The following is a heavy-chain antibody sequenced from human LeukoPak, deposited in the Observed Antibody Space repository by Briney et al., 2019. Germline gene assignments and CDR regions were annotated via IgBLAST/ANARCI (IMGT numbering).Heavy chain of an antibody. Sequence: SETLSLTCAVYGGSFSGYYWSWIRQPAGKGLEWIGRIYTSGSTNYNPSLKSRVTISVDTSKNQFSLKLSSVTAADTAVYYCARDGGSYYYYMDVWGKGTTVTISS. V-gene: IGHV4-4*07. CDR3: ARDGGSYYYYMDV. J-gene: IGHJ6*03. D-gene: IGHD1-26*01. CDR1: GGSFSGYY. CDR2: IYTSGST.